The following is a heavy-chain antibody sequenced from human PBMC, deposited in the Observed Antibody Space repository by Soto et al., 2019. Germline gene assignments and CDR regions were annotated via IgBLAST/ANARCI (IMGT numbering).Heavy chain of an antibody. CDR3: ASQDFYTMGV. V-gene: IGHV4-59*12. CDR1: GASNNNYY. J-gene: IGHJ6*02. CDR2: IYYSGST. Sequence: PSETLSLTCTVSGASNNNYYLSWVRRPPGKRLEWIGYIYYSGSTYYNPSLKSRVTISVDTSKKQFSLKLSSVTAADTAMFYCASQDFYTMGVWGRGTTVTVSS.